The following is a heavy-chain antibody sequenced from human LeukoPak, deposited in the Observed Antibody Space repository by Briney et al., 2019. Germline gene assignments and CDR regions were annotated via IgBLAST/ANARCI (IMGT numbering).Heavy chain of an antibody. V-gene: IGHV3-21*01. CDR2: ISSSSSYI. D-gene: IGHD3-3*01. Sequence: GGSLRLSCAASGFTFSSYSMNWVRQAPGKGLEWVSSISSSSSYIYYADSVKGRFTISRDNAKNSLYLQMNSLSAEDTAVYYCARGPYDFWSGTDAFDIWGQGTMVTVSS. CDR3: ARGPYDFWSGTDAFDI. J-gene: IGHJ3*02. CDR1: GFTFSSYS.